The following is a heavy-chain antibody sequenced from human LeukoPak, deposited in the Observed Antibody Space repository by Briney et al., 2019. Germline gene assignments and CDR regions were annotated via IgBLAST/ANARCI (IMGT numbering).Heavy chain of an antibody. V-gene: IGHV4-34*01. CDR1: GGSFSGYY. J-gene: IGHJ4*02. CDR3: ARGVDDTTPPYYFDY. D-gene: IGHD1-1*01. Sequence: SETLSLTCAVYGGSFSGYYWSWIRQPPGKGLEWIGEINHSGSTNYNPSLESRVTISVDTSKNQFSLKLSSVTAADTAVYYCARGVDDTTPPYYFDYWGQGTLVTVSS. CDR2: INHSGST.